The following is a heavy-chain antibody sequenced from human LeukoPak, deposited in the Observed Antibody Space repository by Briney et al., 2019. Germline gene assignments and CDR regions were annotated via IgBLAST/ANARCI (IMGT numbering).Heavy chain of an antibody. CDR3: ARLSTVVTGYSFDI. CDR2: IFYSGST. D-gene: IGHD4-23*01. CDR1: GGSISSYY. V-gene: IGHV4-59*08. Sequence: SETLSLTCTVSGGSISSYYWSWNRQPPGKGLEWIGYIFYSGSTNYNPSLKSRVTISVDTSENQFSLKLTSVTAADTAVYYCARLSTVVTGYSFDIWGQGTMVTVSS. J-gene: IGHJ3*02.